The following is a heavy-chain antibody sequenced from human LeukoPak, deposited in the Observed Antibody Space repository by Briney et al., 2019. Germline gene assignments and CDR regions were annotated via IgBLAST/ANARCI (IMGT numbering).Heavy chain of an antibody. D-gene: IGHD6-13*01. V-gene: IGHV4-4*09. CDR1: GGSISSYY. J-gene: IGHJ4*02. CDR3: AKGGPAAPFDH. CDR2: IYTSGST. Sequence: PSETLSLTCTVSGGSISSYYWSWIRQPPGKGLEWIGYIYTSGSTNYNPSLKSRVTISVDTSKNQFSLKLSSVTAADTALYYCAKGGPAAPFDHWGQGTLVSVSS.